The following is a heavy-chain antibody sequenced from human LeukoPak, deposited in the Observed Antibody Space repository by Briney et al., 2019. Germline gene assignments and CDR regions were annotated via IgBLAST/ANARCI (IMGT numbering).Heavy chain of an antibody. CDR1: GFTFSSYE. J-gene: IGHJ4*02. Sequence: GGSLRLSCAASGFTFSSYEMNWVRQAPGKGLEWVSYISSGSTIYYADSVKGRFTISRDNAKNSLYLQMNSLRAEDTAVYYCATTTGSPLYWGQGTLVTVSS. CDR3: ATTTGSPLY. CDR2: ISSGSTI. D-gene: IGHD3-10*01. V-gene: IGHV3-48*03.